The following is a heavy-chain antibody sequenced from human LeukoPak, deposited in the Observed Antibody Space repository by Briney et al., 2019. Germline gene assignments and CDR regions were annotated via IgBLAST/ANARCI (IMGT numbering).Heavy chain of an antibody. J-gene: IGHJ5*02. CDR3: ARGFRDSSGYYPNWFDP. Sequence: PSETLSLTCTVSDYSITRGYYWGWIRQAPGKGLEWIGSSYYSGSTYYNPSLKSRVTISVDTSKNQFSLKLNSVTAADTAVYYCARGFRDSSGYYPNWFDPWGQGTLVTVSS. CDR1: DYSITRGYY. D-gene: IGHD3-22*01. CDR2: SYYSGST. V-gene: IGHV4-38-2*02.